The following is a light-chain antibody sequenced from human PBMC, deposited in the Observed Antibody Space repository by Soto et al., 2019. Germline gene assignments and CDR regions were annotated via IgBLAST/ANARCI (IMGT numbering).Light chain of an antibody. V-gene: IGLV7-43*01. CDR2: STS. Sequence: QAAVTQEPSLTVSPGETVTLTCSSSTGAVTYAHYPNWFQHKPGQAPRALIYSTSSKHSWTPARFSGSLLGGKAALTLSGVQPDDEAEYYCLLYYGGAQLVFGGGTKLTVL. J-gene: IGLJ3*02. CDR3: LLYYGGAQLV. CDR1: TGAVTYAHY.